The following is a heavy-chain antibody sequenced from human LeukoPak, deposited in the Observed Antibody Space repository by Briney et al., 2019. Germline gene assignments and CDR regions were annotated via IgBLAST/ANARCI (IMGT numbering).Heavy chain of an antibody. J-gene: IGHJ4*02. Sequence: PGGSLRLSCAASGFTFSNHWMSWVRQAPGKGLEWVAHIKEDGGDKYYVDSVKGRFTISRDNAKNSLSLQMNSLRAEDTAVYYCARGQNWNHDCWGQGTLVTVSS. CDR2: IKEDGGDK. CDR1: GFTFSNHW. CDR3: ARGQNWNHDC. D-gene: IGHD1-1*01. V-gene: IGHV3-7*04.